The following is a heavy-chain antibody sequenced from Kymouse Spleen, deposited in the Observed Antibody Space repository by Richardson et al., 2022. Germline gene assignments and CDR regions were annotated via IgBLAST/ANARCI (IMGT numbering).Heavy chain of an antibody. Sequence: QVQLQESGPGLVKPSGTLSLTCAVSGGSISSSNWWSWVRQPPGKGLEWIGEIYHSGSTNYNPSLKSRVTISVDKSKNQFSLKLSSVTAADTAVYYCARGASIAAADVGATRRDYYYYYGMDVWGQGTTVTVSS. CDR2: IYHSGST. CDR1: GGSISSSNW. CDR3: ARGASIAAADVGATRRDYYYYYGMDV. D-gene: IGHD6-13*01. V-gene: IGHV4-4*02. J-gene: IGHJ6*02.